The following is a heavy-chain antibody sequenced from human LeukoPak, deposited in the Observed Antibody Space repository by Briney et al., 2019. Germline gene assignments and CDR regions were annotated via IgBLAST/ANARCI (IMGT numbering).Heavy chain of an antibody. V-gene: IGHV4-4*07. CDR1: GGSISSYY. CDR2: IYTSGST. CDR3: ARGRVGATLVNDAFDI. J-gene: IGHJ3*02. Sequence: SETLSLTCTVSGGSISSYYWSWIRQPAGKGLEWIGRIYTSGSTNYNPSLKSRVTMSVDTSKNQFSLKLSSVTAADTAVYYCARGRVGATLVNDAFDIWGQGTMVTVSS. D-gene: IGHD1-26*01.